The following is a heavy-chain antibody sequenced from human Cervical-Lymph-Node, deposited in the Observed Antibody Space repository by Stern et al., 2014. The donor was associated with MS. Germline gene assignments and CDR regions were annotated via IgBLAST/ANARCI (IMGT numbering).Heavy chain of an antibody. CDR2: IGADSGNK. J-gene: IGHJ4*02. D-gene: IGHD2-8*01. Sequence: QMQLVQSGTEVKKPGASVLVSCKASGYTFTTYGITWVRQAPGQGLEWMGWIGADSGNKKYAQKFQDRVTMTRDTTTGTAYMEVRSLRSEDTAVYYCARDKMHAFDYWGQGTQVTVPS. CDR1: GYTFTTYG. CDR3: ARDKMHAFDY. V-gene: IGHV1-18*01.